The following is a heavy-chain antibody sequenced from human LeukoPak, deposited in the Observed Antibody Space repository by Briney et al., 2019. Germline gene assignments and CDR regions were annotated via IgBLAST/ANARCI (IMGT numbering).Heavy chain of an antibody. CDR3: ARDSTYYYDSGSSGPHYFDY. CDR1: GFTFSSYA. J-gene: IGHJ4*02. Sequence: GGSLRLSRAASGFTFSSYAMHWVRQAPGKGPEWVAVISYDGSNKYFADSVKGRFTISRDNSKNTLYLQMNSLRAEDTAVYYCARDSTYYYDSGSSGPHYFDYWGQGTLVTVSS. D-gene: IGHD3-10*01. CDR2: ISYDGSNK. V-gene: IGHV3-30*01.